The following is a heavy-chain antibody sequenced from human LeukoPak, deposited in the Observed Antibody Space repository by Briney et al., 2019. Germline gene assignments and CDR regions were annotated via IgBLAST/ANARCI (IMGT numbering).Heavy chain of an antibody. CDR2: IIPILGIA. V-gene: IGHV1-69*04. CDR1: GGTFSSYA. D-gene: IGHD5-18*01. Sequence: GASVKVSCKASGGTFSSYAISWVRQAPGQELEWMGRIIPILGIANYAQRFQGRVTITADKSTSTAYMELSSLRSEDTAVYYCARIGYSYGTNLLGPQESYYYYYGMDVWGQGTTVTVSS. CDR3: ARIGYSYGTNLLGPQESYYYYYGMDV. J-gene: IGHJ6*02.